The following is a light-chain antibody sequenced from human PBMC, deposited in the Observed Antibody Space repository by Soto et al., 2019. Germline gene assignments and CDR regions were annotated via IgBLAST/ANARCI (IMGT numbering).Light chain of an antibody. CDR1: QSVNNNY. CDR3: QPYSSSPFT. Sequence: EIVLTQSPGTLSLSPGERATLSCRASQSVNNNYLVWYQQNPGQPPSLLIYGASSRATAIPARFSGSGSGTAVTLTISILGPEDFAVYYCQPYSSSPFTFGAGTKVDIK. CDR2: GAS. J-gene: IGKJ3*01. V-gene: IGKV3-20*01.